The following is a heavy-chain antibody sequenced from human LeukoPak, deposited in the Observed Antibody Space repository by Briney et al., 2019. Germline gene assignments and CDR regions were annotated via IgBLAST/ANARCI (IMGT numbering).Heavy chain of an antibody. Sequence: SQTLSLPCTVSGGSLSSRDYYWSWLRQPPRTGLEWIGYIYYGGSTYYNPSLKSRVTISVDTYKNQFSLKVISGTAADPAVYYCARVFQVGTTTKFDSWGQGTLVTVSS. V-gene: IGHV4-30-4*08. CDR3: ARVFQVGTTTKFDS. D-gene: IGHD1-26*01. CDR2: IYYGGST. CDR1: GGSLSSRDYY. J-gene: IGHJ4*02.